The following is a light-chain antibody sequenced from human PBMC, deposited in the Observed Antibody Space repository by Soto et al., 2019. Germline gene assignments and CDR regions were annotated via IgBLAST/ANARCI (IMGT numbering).Light chain of an antibody. V-gene: IGKV3-15*01. CDR3: QQYTNWAVT. CDR1: ESVGTN. CDR2: GAS. Sequence: EVLMTQSPATLSVSPGERTTLSCRASESVGTNLAWYQQNPGQAPRLLIYGASTRATGIPARFSGSGSGTDFALTISSLQSEDFAIYYCQQYTNWAVTFGGGTK. J-gene: IGKJ4*01.